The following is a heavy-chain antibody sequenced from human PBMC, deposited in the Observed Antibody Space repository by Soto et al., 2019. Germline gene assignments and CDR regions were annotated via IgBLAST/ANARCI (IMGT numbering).Heavy chain of an antibody. CDR3: ARXGLLLWFGELFHDAFDI. J-gene: IGHJ3*02. D-gene: IGHD3-10*01. CDR2: ISAYNGNT. Sequence: ASVKVSCKDSGYTFTSYGISWVRQAPGQGLEWMGWISAYNGNTNYAQKLQGRVTMTTDTSTSTAYMELRSLRSDDTAVYYCARXGLLLWFGELFHDAFDIWGQGTMVTVSS. V-gene: IGHV1-18*01. CDR1: GYTFTSYG.